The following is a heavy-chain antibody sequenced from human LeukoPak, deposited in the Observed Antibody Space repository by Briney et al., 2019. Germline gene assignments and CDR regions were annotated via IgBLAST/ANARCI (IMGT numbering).Heavy chain of an antibody. J-gene: IGHJ4*02. CDR1: GFTFSTYG. D-gene: IGHD5-12*01. CDR3: AKPEDGYNRPDY. V-gene: IGHV3-30*18. CDR2: ISNDGTIK. Sequence: GGSLRLSCAASGFTFSTYGMHWVCQAPGKGLEWVAVISNDGTIKYYADSVKGRFTVSRDNSKNTLFLQMNSLRAEDTAVYYCAKPEDGYNRPDYWGQGTLVTVSS.